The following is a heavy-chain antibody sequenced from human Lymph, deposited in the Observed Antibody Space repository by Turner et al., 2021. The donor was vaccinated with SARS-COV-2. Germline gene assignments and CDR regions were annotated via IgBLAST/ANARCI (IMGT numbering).Heavy chain of an antibody. CDR3: ARQTVNNWVDP. CDR1: GGPMNNND. V-gene: IGHV4-59*01. CDR2: IFYRGST. Sequence: QVQLQASGPRLVKPLETLSLTCTVSGGPMNNNDRSWIRPPPGKRLEWIGFIFYRGSTNYNPSLKSRVTISVDTTENQFSRKLTSVTAADTAIYYCARQTVNNWVDPWGQGTLVTVSS. J-gene: IGHJ5*02. D-gene: IGHD2-21*02.